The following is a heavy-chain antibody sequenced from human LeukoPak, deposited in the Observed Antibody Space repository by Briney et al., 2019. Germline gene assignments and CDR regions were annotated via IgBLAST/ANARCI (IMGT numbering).Heavy chain of an antibody. Sequence: GGSLRLSCAASGFTFSGSAMHWVRQASGKGREWVGRIRSKANIYATAYVASVKRMFTTSRDDSKNTAYLQMNSLKTEDTAVYYCTRLAGYGGYVDYFDYWGQGTLVTVSS. J-gene: IGHJ4*02. CDR2: IRSKANIYAT. V-gene: IGHV3-73*01. D-gene: IGHD5-12*01. CDR1: GFTFSGSA. CDR3: TRLAGYGGYVDYFDY.